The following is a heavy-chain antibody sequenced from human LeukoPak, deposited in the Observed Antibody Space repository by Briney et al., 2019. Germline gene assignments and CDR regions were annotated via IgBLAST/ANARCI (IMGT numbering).Heavy chain of an antibody. Sequence: GGSLRLSCAASGFTFDDYGMSWVRQAPGKGLEWVSGINWNGGSIVYADSVKGRFTISRDNAKNSLYLQMNSLRAEDTALYYCARPTFLGSSYPDFDYWGQGTLATVSS. CDR1: GFTFDDYG. J-gene: IGHJ4*02. D-gene: IGHD1-26*01. V-gene: IGHV3-20*04. CDR3: ARPTFLGSSYPDFDY. CDR2: INWNGGSI.